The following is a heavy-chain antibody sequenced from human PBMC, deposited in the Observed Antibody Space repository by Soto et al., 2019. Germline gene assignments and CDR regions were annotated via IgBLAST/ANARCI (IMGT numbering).Heavy chain of an antibody. V-gene: IGHV4-31*03. CDR2: IYYSGST. Sequence: SETLSLTCTVSGGSISSGGYYWSWIRQHPGKGLEWIGYIYYSGSTYYNPSLKSRVTISVDTSKNQFSLKLSSVTAADTAVYYCARAPTYSNYFDHWGQGTLVTVSS. CDR3: ARAPTYSNYFDH. CDR1: GGSISSGGYY. D-gene: IGHD4-4*01. J-gene: IGHJ4*02.